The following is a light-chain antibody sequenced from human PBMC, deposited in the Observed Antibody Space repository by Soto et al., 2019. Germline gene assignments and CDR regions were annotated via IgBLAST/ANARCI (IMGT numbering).Light chain of an antibody. CDR3: QQFKSYPLT. Sequence: AIQLTQSPSSLSASVGDRFTITCRASQGISSALAWYQQKPGKAPKLLIYDASSLESGVPSRFSGSGSGTDFTLTISSLQPEDFASYYCQQFKSYPLTFGGGTKVDIK. J-gene: IGKJ4*01. CDR1: QGISSA. V-gene: IGKV1-13*02. CDR2: DAS.